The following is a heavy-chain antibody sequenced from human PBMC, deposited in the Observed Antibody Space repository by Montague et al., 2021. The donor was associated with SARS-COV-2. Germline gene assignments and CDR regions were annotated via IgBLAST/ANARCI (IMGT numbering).Heavy chain of an antibody. CDR2: ISGSGSNI. CDR1: GFTFGSYA. CDR3: AREYGMAVAGTFIDC. V-gene: IGHV3-48*03. D-gene: IGHD6-19*01. J-gene: IGHJ4*02. Sequence: SLRLSCAASGFTFGSYAMTWFRQAPGKGPEWVSSISGSGSNIYYADSVKGRFTISRDNAKNTLYLQMNGLRAEDTAIYYCAREYGMAVAGTFIDCWGQGTLVTVSS.